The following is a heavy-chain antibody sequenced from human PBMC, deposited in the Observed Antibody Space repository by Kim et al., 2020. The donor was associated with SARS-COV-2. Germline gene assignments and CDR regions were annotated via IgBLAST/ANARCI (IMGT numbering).Heavy chain of an antibody. D-gene: IGHD4-17*01. Sequence: PSPQGQVTISADKSISTAYLQWSSLKASDTAMYYCARSSTVTPTGYFQLWGQGTLVTVSS. V-gene: IGHV5-51*01. CDR3: ARSSTVTPTGYFQL. J-gene: IGHJ1*01.